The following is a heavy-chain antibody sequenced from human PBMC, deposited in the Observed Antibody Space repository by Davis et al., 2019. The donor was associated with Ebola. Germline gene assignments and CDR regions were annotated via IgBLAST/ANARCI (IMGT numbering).Heavy chain of an antibody. CDR3: ARDIAYCGGDCYPGNYFDY. CDR2: ISHSGST. D-gene: IGHD2-21*02. J-gene: IGHJ4*02. CDR1: GGSISSSDYY. Sequence: MPGGSLRLSCTVSGGSISSSDYYWGWIRQPPGKGLEWIGSISHSGSTYYNPSLKSRVTISVDTSKNQFSLKLSSVTAADTAVYYCARDIAYCGGDCYPGNYFDYWGQGTLVTVSS. V-gene: IGHV4-39*07.